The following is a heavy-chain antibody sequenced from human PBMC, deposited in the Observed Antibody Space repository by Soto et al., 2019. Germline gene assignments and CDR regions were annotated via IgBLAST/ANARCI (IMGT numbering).Heavy chain of an antibody. CDR2: IYYSGST. V-gene: IGHV4-31*03. Sequence: SETLSLTCTVSGGSISSGGYYWSWIRQHPGKGLEWIGYIYYSGSTYYNPSLKSRVTISVDTSKNQFSLKLSSVTAADTAVYYCARVKYYYGSYGMDVWGQGTTVTVSS. J-gene: IGHJ6*02. CDR3: ARVKYYYGSYGMDV. CDR1: GGSISSGGYY. D-gene: IGHD3-10*01.